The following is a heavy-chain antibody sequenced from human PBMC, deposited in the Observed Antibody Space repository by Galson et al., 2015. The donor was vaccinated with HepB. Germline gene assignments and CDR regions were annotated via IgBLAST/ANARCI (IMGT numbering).Heavy chain of an antibody. CDR1: GFMFSSYG. CDR3: ARGLGDKKDWHFDL. J-gene: IGHJ2*01. CDR2: IWFDGSKK. D-gene: IGHD6-6*01. V-gene: IGHV3-33*01. Sequence: SLRLSCAASGFMFSSYGMNWVRQAPGKGLEWVAVIWFDGSKKYYADSVRGRFTIARDDSENTVYLQMDSLRDEDTAVYYCARGLGDKKDWHFDLWGRGTLVTVSS.